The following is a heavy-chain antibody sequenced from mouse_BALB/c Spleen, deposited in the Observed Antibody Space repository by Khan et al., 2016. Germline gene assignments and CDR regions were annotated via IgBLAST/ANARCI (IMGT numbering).Heavy chain of an antibody. D-gene: IGHD2-3*01. V-gene: IGHV14-3*02. Sequence: EVQLQESGAEFVKPGASVKLSCTASGFNIKDTYIHWVKQSPEQGLEWIGGIDPANGNTKFDPKFQGKATITTDTSSNTAYLQLSSLTSEDIAVYYCVRPFYDGYYGFAYWGQGTLVTVSA. CDR3: VRPFYDGYYGFAY. J-gene: IGHJ3*01. CDR2: IDPANGNT. CDR1: GFNIKDTY.